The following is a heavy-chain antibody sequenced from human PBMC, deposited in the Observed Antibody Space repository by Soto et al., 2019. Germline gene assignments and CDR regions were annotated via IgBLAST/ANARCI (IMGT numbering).Heavy chain of an antibody. D-gene: IGHD2-15*01. J-gene: IGHJ5*02. Sequence: QMQLQESGPGLVKPSQTLSLTCTVSGGSISSGDYYWSWIRQPPGKGLEWIGYIYYSGSTNYNPSLQSRVTISVDPSKTQFSLKLSSVTAADTAVYYCARVRGRLLRFDPWGQGTLVTVSS. CDR1: GGSISSGDYY. V-gene: IGHV4-30-4*01. CDR2: IYYSGST. CDR3: ARVRGRLLRFDP.